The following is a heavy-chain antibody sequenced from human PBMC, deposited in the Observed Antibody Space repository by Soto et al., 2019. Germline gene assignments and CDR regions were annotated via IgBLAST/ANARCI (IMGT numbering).Heavy chain of an antibody. V-gene: IGHV3-33*01. CDR1: GFTFSSYG. CDR3: ARDRFGELLPYHYYGMDV. J-gene: IGHJ6*02. CDR2: IWYDGSNK. D-gene: IGHD3-10*01. Sequence: HPGGSLRLSCAASGFTFSSYGMHWVRQAPGKGLEWVAVIWYDGSNKYYADSVKGRFTISRDNSKNTLYLQMNSLRAEDTAVYYCARDRFGELLPYHYYGMDVWGQGTTVTVSS.